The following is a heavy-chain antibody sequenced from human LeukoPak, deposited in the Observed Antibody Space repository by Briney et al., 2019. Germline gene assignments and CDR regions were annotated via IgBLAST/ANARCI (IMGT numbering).Heavy chain of an antibody. D-gene: IGHD3-10*01. CDR1: GFTFSIYW. J-gene: IGHJ4*02. Sequence: GGSLTLSCAASGFTFSIYWMTWVGQAPGKGLEWVANIKQDGSEKYYVDSVKGRFTISRDNAKNSLYLQMNSLRAEDTAVYYCARGSPYFYGTDLDYWGQGTLVTVSS. CDR2: IKQDGSEK. V-gene: IGHV3-7*01. CDR3: ARGSPYFYGTDLDY.